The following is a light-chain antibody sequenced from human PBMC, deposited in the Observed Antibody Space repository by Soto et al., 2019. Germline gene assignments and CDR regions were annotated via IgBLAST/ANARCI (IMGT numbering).Light chain of an antibody. CDR1: SSDVGRYDY. CDR2: DVT. J-gene: IGLJ1*01. V-gene: IGLV2-11*01. Sequence: QSVLAQPRSVSASPGQSVTISCTGTSSDVGRYDYVSWYQQHPGKAPKLIVYDVTERPSGVPDRFSGSESGNTASLTISGLQAEDEADYSCCSFAGSYSYVFGTGTKVTV. CDR3: CSFAGSYSYV.